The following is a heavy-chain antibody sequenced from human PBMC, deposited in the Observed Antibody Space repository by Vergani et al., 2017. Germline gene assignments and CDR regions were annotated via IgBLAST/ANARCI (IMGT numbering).Heavy chain of an antibody. J-gene: IGHJ6*02. D-gene: IGHD6-19*01. CDR3: ARRVNSSGWYVHYYYGMDV. V-gene: IGHV4-59*08. CDR1: GGSISSYY. Sequence: QVQLQESGPGLVKPSETLSLTCTVSGGSISSYYWSWIRQPPGKGLEWIGYIYYSGSTNYNPSLKSRVTISVDTSKNQFSLKLSSVTAADTAVYYCARRVNSSGWYVHYYYGMDVWGQGTTVTVSS. CDR2: IYYSGST.